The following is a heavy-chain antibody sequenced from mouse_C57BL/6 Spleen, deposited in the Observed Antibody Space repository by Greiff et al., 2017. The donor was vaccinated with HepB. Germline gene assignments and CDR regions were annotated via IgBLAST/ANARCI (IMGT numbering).Heavy chain of an antibody. D-gene: IGHD3-2*02. CDR2: IYPGDGDT. V-gene: IGHV1-80*01. CDR3: ARQMAVDSSGPRPAMDY. J-gene: IGHJ4*01. Sequence: VQLQQSGAELVKPGASVKISCKASGYAFSSYWMNWVKQRPGKGLEWIGQIYPGDGDTNYNGKFKGKATLTADNSSSTAYMQLSSLTSEDSAVYFCARQMAVDSSGPRPAMDYWGQGTSVTVSS. CDR1: GYAFSSYW.